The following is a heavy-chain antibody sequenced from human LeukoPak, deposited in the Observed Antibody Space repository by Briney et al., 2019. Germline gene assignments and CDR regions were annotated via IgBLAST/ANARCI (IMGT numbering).Heavy chain of an antibody. Sequence: GASVKVSCKASGYTFTSYHMHWVRQAPGQGLEWMGWINPNSGGTNYAQKFQGRVTMTRDTSISTAYMELSRLRSDDTAVYYCARDPITMVRRNTHNWFDPWGQGTLVTVSS. J-gene: IGHJ5*02. CDR1: GYTFTSYH. V-gene: IGHV1-2*02. CDR3: ARDPITMVRRNTHNWFDP. D-gene: IGHD3-10*01. CDR2: INPNSGGT.